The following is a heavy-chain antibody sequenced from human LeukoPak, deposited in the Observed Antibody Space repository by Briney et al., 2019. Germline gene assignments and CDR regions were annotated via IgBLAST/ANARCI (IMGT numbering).Heavy chain of an antibody. J-gene: IGHJ5*02. V-gene: IGHV4-59*01. CDR3: ARGDSSSSIRNWFDP. CDR2: IYYSGST. Sequence: SETLSHTCTVSGGSISSYYWSWIRQPPGKGLEWIGYIYYSGSTDYNPSLKSRVTISVDTSKNQFSLKLSSVTAADTAVYYCARGDSSSSIRNWFDPWGQGTLVTVSS. CDR1: GGSISSYY. D-gene: IGHD6-13*01.